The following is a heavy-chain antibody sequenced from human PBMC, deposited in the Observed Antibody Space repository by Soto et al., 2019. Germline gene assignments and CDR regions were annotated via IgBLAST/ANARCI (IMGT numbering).Heavy chain of an antibody. V-gene: IGHV1-3*01. D-gene: IGHD2-8*01. CDR3: ARDLRDIVLMVYADYYYGMDV. Sequence: VKVSCKASGYTFTSYAMHWVRQAPGQRLEWMGWINAGNGNTKYSQKFQGRVTITRDTSASTAYMELSSLRSEDTAVYYCARDLRDIVLMVYADYYYGMDVWGQGTTVTVSS. CDR2: INAGNGNT. CDR1: GYTFTSYA. J-gene: IGHJ6*02.